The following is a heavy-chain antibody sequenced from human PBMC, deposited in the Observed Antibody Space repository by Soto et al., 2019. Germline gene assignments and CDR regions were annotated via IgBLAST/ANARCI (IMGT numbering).Heavy chain of an antibody. Sequence: GGSLRLSCAASGFTFSSYNMNWVRQAPGKGLEWVSSISSSSSYIYYADSVKGRFTISRDNAKNSLYLQMNSLRAKDTAVYYCAAKVETDAFDIWGQGTMVTVSS. D-gene: IGHD2-2*01. CDR3: AAKVETDAFDI. CDR2: ISSSSSYI. J-gene: IGHJ3*02. CDR1: GFTFSSYN. V-gene: IGHV3-21*01.